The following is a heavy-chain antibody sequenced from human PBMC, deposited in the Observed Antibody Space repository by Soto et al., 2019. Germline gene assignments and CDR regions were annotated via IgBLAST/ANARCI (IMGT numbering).Heavy chain of an antibody. D-gene: IGHD5-18*01. CDR3: ARANVDTSAKPNVYYGMDV. Sequence: QVQLVQSGAEVKKPGSSVQVSCKASGYTFTGYYMHWVRQAPGQGLEWMGWINPNSGGTNYAQKLQGWVTMTRDTSISTAYMELSRLRSDDTAVYYCARANVDTSAKPNVYYGMDVWCEGTTDTDST. CDR1: GYTFTGYY. J-gene: IGHJ6*04. CDR2: INPNSGGT. V-gene: IGHV1-2*04.